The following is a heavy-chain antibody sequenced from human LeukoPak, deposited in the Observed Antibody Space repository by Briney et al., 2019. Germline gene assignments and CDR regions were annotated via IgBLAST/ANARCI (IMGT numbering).Heavy chain of an antibody. CDR3: ARAVTRIDWFDP. D-gene: IGHD4-17*01. Sequence: SRITINPDTSKNQFSLKLSSVTAADTAVYYCARAVTRIDWFDPWGQGTLVTVSS. V-gene: IGHV4-59*01. J-gene: IGHJ5*02.